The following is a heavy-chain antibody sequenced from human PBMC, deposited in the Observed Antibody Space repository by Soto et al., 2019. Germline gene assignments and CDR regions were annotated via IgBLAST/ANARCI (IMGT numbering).Heavy chain of an antibody. D-gene: IGHD3-9*01. CDR2: ISAYNGNT. CDR1: GYTFSSHA. CDR3: AIKEALTGYYDYYYGMDV. Sequence: GASVKVSCKASGYTFSSHATHWVRQAPGQRLEWMGWISAYNGNTNYAQKLQGRVTMTTDTSTSTAYMELRSLRSDDTAVYYCAIKEALTGYYDYYYGMDVWG. V-gene: IGHV1-18*01. J-gene: IGHJ6*02.